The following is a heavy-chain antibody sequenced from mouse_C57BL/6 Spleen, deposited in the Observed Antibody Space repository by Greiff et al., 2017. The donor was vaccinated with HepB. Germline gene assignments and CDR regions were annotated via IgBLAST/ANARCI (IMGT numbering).Heavy chain of an antibody. CDR1: GYTFTDYE. CDR2: IDPETGGT. CDR3: TRYDGYSWFAY. Sequence: VKLMESGAELVRPGASVTLSCKASGYTFTDYEMHWVKQTPVHGLEWIGAIDPETGGTAYNQKFKGKAILTADKSSSTAYMELRSLTSEDSAVYYCTRYDGYSWFAYWGQGTLVTVSA. D-gene: IGHD2-3*01. V-gene: IGHV1-15*01. J-gene: IGHJ3*01.